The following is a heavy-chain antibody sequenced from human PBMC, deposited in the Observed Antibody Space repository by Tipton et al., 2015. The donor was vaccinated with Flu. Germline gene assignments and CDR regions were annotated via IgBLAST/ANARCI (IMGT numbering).Heavy chain of an antibody. CDR1: GFTFSSYA. D-gene: IGHD1-26*01. CDR3: ARVVVGAADY. V-gene: IGHV3-30*01. CDR2: ISYDGSNK. J-gene: IGHJ4*02. Sequence: SLRLSCAASGFTFSSYAMHWVRQAPGKGLEWVAVISYDGSNKYYADSVKGRFTISRDNSKNTPYLQMNSPRAEDTAVYYCARVVVGAADYWGQGTLVTVSS.